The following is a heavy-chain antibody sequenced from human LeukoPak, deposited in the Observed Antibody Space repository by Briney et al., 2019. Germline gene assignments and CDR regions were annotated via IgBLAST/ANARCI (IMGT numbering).Heavy chain of an antibody. D-gene: IGHD3-3*01. CDR1: GYTFTIYY. V-gene: IGHV1-46*01. CDR3: ARSKTIFGVVMPGDPFSGSRD. CDR2: INPSGGST. J-gene: IGHJ4*02. Sequence: ASVKVSCRASGYTFTIYYMHWVRQAPGQGLEWMGIINPSGGSTICAQKFQGRITITRDTSTSTVYMELSSLRSEDTAVYYCARSKTIFGVVMPGDPFSGSRDWGQGTLVTVSS.